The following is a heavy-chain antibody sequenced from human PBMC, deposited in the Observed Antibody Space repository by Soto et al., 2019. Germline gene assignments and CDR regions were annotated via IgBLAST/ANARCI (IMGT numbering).Heavy chain of an antibody. V-gene: IGHV1-3*01. J-gene: IGHJ4*02. Sequence: ASVKVSCKASGYTFTSYAMHWVRQAPGQRLEWMGWINAGNGNTKYSQKFQGRVTITGDTSASTAYMELGSLRSEDTAVYYCARFNRGWLFDYWGQGTLVTVSS. CDR3: ARFNRGWLFDY. CDR2: INAGNGNT. D-gene: IGHD6-19*01. CDR1: GYTFTSYA.